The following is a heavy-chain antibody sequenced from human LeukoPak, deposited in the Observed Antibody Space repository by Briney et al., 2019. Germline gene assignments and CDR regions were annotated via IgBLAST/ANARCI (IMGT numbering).Heavy chain of an antibody. CDR1: GFTFSSYA. CDR3: ARARPEDAFDI. J-gene: IGHJ3*02. V-gene: IGHV3-21*01. CDR2: ISSSSSYI. Sequence: PGGSLRLSCAASGFTFSSYAMSWVRQAPGKGLEWVSSISSSSSYIYYADSVKGRFTISRDNAKNSLYLQMNSLRAEDTAVYYCARARPEDAFDIWGQGTMVTVSS.